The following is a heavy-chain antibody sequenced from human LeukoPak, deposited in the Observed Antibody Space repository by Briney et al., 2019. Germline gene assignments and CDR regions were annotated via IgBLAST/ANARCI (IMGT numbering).Heavy chain of an antibody. CDR3: ARGTNWSPLDFDC. Sequence: GGSLRLSCVGSGFTFSTYNMHWVRQAPGKGLEWVSTISSSSSSGSYKYYADSVKGRFTISRDNAKNSLYLQMNSLRAEDTAVYFCARGTNWSPLDFDCWGQGTLVTVSS. CDR1: GFTFSTYN. CDR2: ISSSSSSGSYK. V-gene: IGHV3-21*01. J-gene: IGHJ4*02. D-gene: IGHD1-20*01.